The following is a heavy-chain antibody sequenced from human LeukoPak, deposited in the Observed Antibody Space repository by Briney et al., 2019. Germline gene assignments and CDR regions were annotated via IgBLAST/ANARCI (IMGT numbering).Heavy chain of an antibody. V-gene: IGHV1-18*01. Sequence: GASVKVSCRASGYTLFSYLTAWVRLAPGQGLEWMGWITHYNGHTNYAQKFQGRLTMTADTSTNTVYMELGSLRSDDTGVYYCARVFTGNYESRRFDFWGQGTLITVSS. CDR3: ARVFTGNYESRRFDF. D-gene: IGHD3-9*01. CDR2: ITHYNGHT. CDR1: GYTLFSYL. J-gene: IGHJ4*02.